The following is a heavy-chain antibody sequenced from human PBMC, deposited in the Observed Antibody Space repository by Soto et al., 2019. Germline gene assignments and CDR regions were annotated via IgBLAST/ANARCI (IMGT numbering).Heavy chain of an antibody. CDR2: NYYSGIT. J-gene: IGHJ6*02. CDR3: ARGSSIAGLYYGMDV. CDR1: GGSISSGGYY. Sequence: QVQLQESGPGLVKPSQTLSLTCTVSGGSISSGGYYWTWIRQHPGKGLEWIGSNYYSGITYYNPSLQSRVTSSLATSKNQFSLKRSSVTAADTAVYYCARGSSIAGLYYGMDVWGQGTKVTVSS. D-gene: IGHD6-6*01. V-gene: IGHV4-31*03.